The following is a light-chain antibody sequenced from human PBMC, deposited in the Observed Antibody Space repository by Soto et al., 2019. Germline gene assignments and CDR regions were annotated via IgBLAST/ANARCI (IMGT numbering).Light chain of an antibody. V-gene: IGKV3-20*01. J-gene: IGKJ4*01. CDR2: CAS. CDR3: QQYGSNPKT. Sequence: ESVLTQSPGTLSLSPGERATLSCRASQSVRSSYLAWYQQKPGQAPRLLIYCASSRDTGIPDRFSGSGSGTDFTLTISRLEPEDSAVYYCQQYGSNPKTFGGGTKVEIK. CDR1: QSVRSSY.